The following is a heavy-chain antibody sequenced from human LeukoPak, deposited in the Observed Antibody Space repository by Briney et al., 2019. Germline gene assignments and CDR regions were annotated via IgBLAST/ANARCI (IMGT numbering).Heavy chain of an antibody. J-gene: IGHJ6*02. D-gene: IGHD2-2*01. V-gene: IGHV3-23*01. CDR1: GFTFSSYA. Sequence: PGGSLRLSCAASGFTFSSYAMSWVRQAPGKGLEWVSAISGSDGSTYYADSVKGRLTISRDNSKNTLYLQMNSLRAEDTAVYYCAKQLTETARNYYYGMDVWGQGTTVTVSS. CDR2: ISGSDGST. CDR3: AKQLTETARNYYYGMDV.